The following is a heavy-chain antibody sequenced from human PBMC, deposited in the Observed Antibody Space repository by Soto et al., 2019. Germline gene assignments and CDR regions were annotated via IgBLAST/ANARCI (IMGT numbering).Heavy chain of an antibody. CDR3: AGAVHSGYDITYYYGMDV. CDR1: GGSFSGYY. J-gene: IGHJ6*02. D-gene: IGHD5-12*01. CDR2: INHSGST. Sequence: SETLSLTCAVYGGSFSGYYWSWIRQPPGKGLEWIGEINHSGSTNYNPSLKSRVTISVDTSKNQFSLKLSSVTAADTAVYYCAGAVHSGYDITYYYGMDVWGQGTTVTVSS. V-gene: IGHV4-34*01.